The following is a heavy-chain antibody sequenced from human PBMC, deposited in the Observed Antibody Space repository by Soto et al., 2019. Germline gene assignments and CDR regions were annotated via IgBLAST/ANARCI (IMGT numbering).Heavy chain of an antibody. D-gene: IGHD2-15*01. Sequence: ASVKVSCKASGYTFTSYGISWVRQAPGQGLEWMGWISAYNGNTNYAQKLQGRVTMTTDTSTSTAYMELRSLRSDDTAVYYCARDRDIVVVVAAEGRAAFDIWGQGTMVTVSS. CDR3: ARDRDIVVVVAAEGRAAFDI. J-gene: IGHJ3*02. V-gene: IGHV1-18*01. CDR2: ISAYNGNT. CDR1: GYTFTSYG.